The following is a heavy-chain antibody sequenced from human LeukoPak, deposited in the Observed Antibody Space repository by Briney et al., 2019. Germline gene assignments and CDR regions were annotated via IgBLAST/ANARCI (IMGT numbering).Heavy chain of an antibody. V-gene: IGHV1-2*02. CDR2: INPNSGGT. CDR1: GYTFTGYY. Sequence: ASVKVSCKASGYTFTGYYMHWVRQAPGQGLEWMGWINPNSGGTNYAQKFQDRVTMTRDTSISTAYMELSRLRSDDTAVYYCARVRQNYYGMDVWGQGTTVTVSS. CDR3: ARVRQNYYGMDV. J-gene: IGHJ6*02.